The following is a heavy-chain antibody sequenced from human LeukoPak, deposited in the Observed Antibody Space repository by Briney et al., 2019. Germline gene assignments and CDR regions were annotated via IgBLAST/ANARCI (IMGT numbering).Heavy chain of an antibody. J-gene: IGHJ4*02. Sequence: ASETLSLTCTVSGGSISSSSYYWGWIRQPPGKGLEWIGSIYYSGSTYYNPSLKSRVTISVDTSKNQFSLKLSSVTAADTAVYYCAREEDGDHDFDYWGQGTLVTVSS. D-gene: IGHD4-17*01. CDR3: AREEDGDHDFDY. V-gene: IGHV4-39*07. CDR2: IYYSGST. CDR1: GGSISSSSYY.